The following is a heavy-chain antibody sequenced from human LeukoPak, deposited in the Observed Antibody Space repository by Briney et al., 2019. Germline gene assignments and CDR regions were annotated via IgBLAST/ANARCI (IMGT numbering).Heavy chain of an antibody. V-gene: IGHV4-34*01. J-gene: IGHJ4*02. CDR1: GESFSGYY. CDR3: VHTTVTTGV. D-gene: IGHD4-17*01. CDR2: INHSGST. Sequence: PSETLSLTCAVYGESFSGYYWSWIRQPPGKGLEWIGEINHSGSTNYNPSLKSRVTISVDTSKNQFSLKLSSVTAADTAVYYCVHTTVTTGVWGQGTLVTVSS.